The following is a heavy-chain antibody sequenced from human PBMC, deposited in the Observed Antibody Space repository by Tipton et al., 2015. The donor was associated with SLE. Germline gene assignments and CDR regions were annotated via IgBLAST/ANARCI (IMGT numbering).Heavy chain of an antibody. J-gene: IGHJ4*02. CDR3: ARGIAAADGY. CDR2: IYYSGST. CDR1: GFTVSSNY. Sequence: LRLSCAASGFTVSSNYMSWVRQAPGKGLEWIGYIYYSGSTNYNPSLKSRVTISVDTSKNQFSLKLSSVTAADTAVYYCARGIAAADGYWGQGTLVTVSS. D-gene: IGHD6-13*01. V-gene: IGHV4-59*02.